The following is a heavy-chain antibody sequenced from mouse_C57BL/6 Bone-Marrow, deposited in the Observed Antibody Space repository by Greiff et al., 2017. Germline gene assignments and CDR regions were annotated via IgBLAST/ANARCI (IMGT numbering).Heavy chain of an antibody. J-gene: IGHJ2*01. CDR2: IYPGSGST. CDR3: ARSGVTTGGLV. V-gene: IGHV1-55*01. D-gene: IGHD2-2*01. Sequence: QVQLKQPGAELVKPGASVKMSCKASGYTFTSYWITWVKQRPGQGLEWIGDIYPGSGSTNYNEKFKSKATLTVDTSSSTAYMQLSSLTSEDSAVYYCARSGVTTGGLVWGQGTTLTVSS. CDR1: GYTFTSYW.